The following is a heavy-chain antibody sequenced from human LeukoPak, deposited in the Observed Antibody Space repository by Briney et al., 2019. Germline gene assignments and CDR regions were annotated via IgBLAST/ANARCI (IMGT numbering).Heavy chain of an antibody. CDR1: GGTFSSYA. CDR3: ARRFYYGSGSHYKRYYYYMDV. CDR2: IIPIFGTA. J-gene: IGHJ6*03. D-gene: IGHD3-10*01. V-gene: IGHV1-69*13. Sequence: ASVKVSCKASGGTFSSYAISWVRQAPGQGLEWMGGIIPIFGTANYAQKFQGRVTITADESTSTAYMELSRLRSDDTAVYYCARRFYYGSGSHYKRYYYYMDVWGKGTTVTVSS.